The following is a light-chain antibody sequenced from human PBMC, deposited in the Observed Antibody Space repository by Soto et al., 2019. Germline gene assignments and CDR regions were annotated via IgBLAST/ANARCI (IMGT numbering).Light chain of an antibody. V-gene: IGLV1-44*01. Sequence: QSVLTQPPSASGTPGQRVSISCSGGSSNIGTNTVNWYQHLPGTAPKLLIYDTAQRATGVPDRFSGSRSGTSASLTISGLQSDDEAEYHCAAWDDSLNGPVFGGGTKLTVL. CDR3: AAWDDSLNGPV. J-gene: IGLJ2*01. CDR2: DTA. CDR1: SSNIGTNT.